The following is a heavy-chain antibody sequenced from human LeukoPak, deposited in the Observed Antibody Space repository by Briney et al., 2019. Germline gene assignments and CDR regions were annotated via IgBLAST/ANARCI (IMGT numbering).Heavy chain of an antibody. J-gene: IGHJ3*02. CDR3: AKDRGSGFMITFGGVTHDAFDI. V-gene: IGHV3-23*01. Sequence: PGGSLRLSCAASGFTFSSYAMSWVRQAPGKGLEWVSAISGSGGSTYYADSVKGRFTISRDNSKNTLYLQMNSLRAEDTAVYYCAKDRGSGFMITFGGVTHDAFDIWGQGTMVTVSS. CDR1: GFTFSSYA. CDR2: ISGSGGST. D-gene: IGHD3-16*01.